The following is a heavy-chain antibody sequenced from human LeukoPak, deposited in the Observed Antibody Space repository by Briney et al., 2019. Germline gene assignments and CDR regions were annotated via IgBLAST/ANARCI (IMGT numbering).Heavy chain of an antibody. CDR1: GFTFNTYE. J-gene: IGHJ4*02. D-gene: IGHD1-7*01. V-gene: IGHV3-48*03. CDR3: ARGGWNYVFNY. Sequence: GGYLRLSCAASGFTFNTYEMNWVGQAPGKGLEWLAYIPSSGSTIYYADYVKGRFTISGDNAKNSLYLQMNSLRAEDTAVYYCARGGWNYVFNYWGQGTLVTVSS. CDR2: IPSSGSTI.